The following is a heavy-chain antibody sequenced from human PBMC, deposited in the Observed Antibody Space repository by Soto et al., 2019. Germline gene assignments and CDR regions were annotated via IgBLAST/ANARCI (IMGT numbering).Heavy chain of an antibody. J-gene: IGHJ4*02. CDR1: GGSISSGDYY. CDR3: ARVPPPYDSSGGFDY. CDR2: IYYSGST. V-gene: IGHV4-30-4*01. Sequence: SETLSLTCTVSGGSISSGDYYWSWIRQPPGKGLEWIGYIYYSGSTYYNPSLKSRVTISVDTSKNQFSLKLSSVTAADTAVYYCARVPPPYDSSGGFDYWGQGTLVTVSS. D-gene: IGHD3-22*01.